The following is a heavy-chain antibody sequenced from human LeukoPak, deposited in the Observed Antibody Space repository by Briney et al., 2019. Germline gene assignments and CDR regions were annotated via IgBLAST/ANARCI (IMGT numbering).Heavy chain of an antibody. Sequence: SQTLSLTCTVSGGSISSGSYYWSWIRQSPGKGLEWIGYIYYDGSTNYNPSLQSRVTISVDTSKNQFSVKLKSVTAADTAVYYCARVPRSYYYYYYMDVWGKGTTVTVSS. J-gene: IGHJ6*03. CDR2: IYYDGST. V-gene: IGHV4-61*01. CDR1: GGSISSGSYY. CDR3: ARVPRSYYYYYYMDV.